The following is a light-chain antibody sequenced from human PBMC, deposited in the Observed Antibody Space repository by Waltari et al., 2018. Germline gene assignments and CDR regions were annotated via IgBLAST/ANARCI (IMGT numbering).Light chain of an antibody. V-gene: IGLV1-44*01. CDR2: SNH. Sequence: QSVLTQPPSVSGTPGQRVPISCSGSSSNIGSRTMNWYRQLPGTAPKLLIFSNHLRPAGVPDLLSASKSGTSASLIISGLQSEDEGTYYCSTWDDSLNNLVFGGGTKLTVL. CDR3: STWDDSLNNLV. J-gene: IGLJ2*01. CDR1: SSNIGSRT.